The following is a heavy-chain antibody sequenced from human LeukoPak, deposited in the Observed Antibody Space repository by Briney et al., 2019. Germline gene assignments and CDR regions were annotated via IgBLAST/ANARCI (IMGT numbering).Heavy chain of an antibody. CDR1: GFTFSSYG. V-gene: IGHV3-30*02. CDR3: AKDGNDILTSYYWDNDGAFDI. CDR2: IRYDGSNK. D-gene: IGHD3-9*01. J-gene: IGHJ3*02. Sequence: GGSLRLSCAASGFTFSSYGMHWVRQAPGRGLEWVAFIRYDGSNKYYADSVKGRFTISRDNSKNTLYLQMNSLRAEDTAVYYCAKDGNDILTSYYWDNDGAFDIWGQGTVVTVSS.